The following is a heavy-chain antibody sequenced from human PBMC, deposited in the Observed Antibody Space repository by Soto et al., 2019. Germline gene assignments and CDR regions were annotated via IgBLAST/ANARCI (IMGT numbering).Heavy chain of an antibody. CDR2: IWYDGSNK. CDR3: ARDTGSGDGYNFDY. CDR1: GFTFSSYG. D-gene: IGHD5-12*01. J-gene: IGHJ4*02. Sequence: VQLLESGGGLVQPGGSLRLSCAASGFTFSSYGMHWVRQAPGKGLEWVAVIWYDGSNKYYADSVKGRFTISRDNSKNTLYLQMNSLRAEDTAVYYCARDTGSGDGYNFDYWGQGTLVTVSS. V-gene: IGHV3-33*08.